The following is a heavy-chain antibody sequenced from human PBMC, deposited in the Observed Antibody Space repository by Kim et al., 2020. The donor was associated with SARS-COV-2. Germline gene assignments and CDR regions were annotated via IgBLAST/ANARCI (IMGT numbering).Heavy chain of an antibody. V-gene: IGHV3-48*02. D-gene: IGHD6-6*01. Sequence: GGSLRLSCAASGFTFSTYRMHWVRQAPGKGLEWVSYISGSSNHIYYVDSVKGRFTISRDNAKNSLYLQMNSLRDEDTAVYYCAASPRSSGVGMDYWGQGNLDTVAS. CDR1: GFTFSTYR. CDR3: AASPRSSGVGMDY. J-gene: IGHJ4*02. CDR2: ISGSSNHI.